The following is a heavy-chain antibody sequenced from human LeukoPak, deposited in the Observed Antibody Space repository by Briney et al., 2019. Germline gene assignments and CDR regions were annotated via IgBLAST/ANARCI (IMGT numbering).Heavy chain of an antibody. V-gene: IGHV3-64*04. Sequence: PGGSLRLSCSASGFTFSSYAMHWVRQAPGKGLEYVSAISSNGGSTYYADSVKGRFTISRDNYKNTLYLQMKGLRAEDTAVYYCAKKMSITAASQVDYWGQGTLVTVSS. J-gene: IGHJ4*02. CDR2: ISSNGGST. D-gene: IGHD1-20*01. CDR3: AKKMSITAASQVDY. CDR1: GFTFSSYA.